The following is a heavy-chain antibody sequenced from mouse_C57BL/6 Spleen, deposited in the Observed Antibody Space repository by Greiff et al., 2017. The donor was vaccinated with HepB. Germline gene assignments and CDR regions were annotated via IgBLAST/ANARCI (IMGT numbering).Heavy chain of an antibody. CDR2: IYPGDGDN. Sequence: QVQLQQSGPELVKPGASVKISCKASGYAFSSSWMNWVKQRPGKGLEWIGRIYPGDGDNNYNGKFKGQATLTADKSSSTAYMQLSSLTSEDSAVYFCARSAITTVVATDYAMDYWGQGTSVTVSS. CDR1: GYAFSSSW. CDR3: ARSAITTVVATDYAMDY. J-gene: IGHJ4*01. D-gene: IGHD1-1*01. V-gene: IGHV1-82*01.